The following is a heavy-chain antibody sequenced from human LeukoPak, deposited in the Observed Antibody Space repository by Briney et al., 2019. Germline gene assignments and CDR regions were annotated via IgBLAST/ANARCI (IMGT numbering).Heavy chain of an antibody. Sequence: PGGSLRLSCAASGFTFSSYEMNWVRQAPGKGLEWVSYISSSGSTIYYADSVKGRFTISRDNAKNSLYLQVNSLRAEDTAVYYCARDRTLGGCSGGSCYVYYYGMDVWGQGTTVTVSS. CDR2: ISSSGSTI. CDR3: ARDRTLGGCSGGSCYVYYYGMDV. D-gene: IGHD2-15*01. J-gene: IGHJ6*02. CDR1: GFTFSSYE. V-gene: IGHV3-48*03.